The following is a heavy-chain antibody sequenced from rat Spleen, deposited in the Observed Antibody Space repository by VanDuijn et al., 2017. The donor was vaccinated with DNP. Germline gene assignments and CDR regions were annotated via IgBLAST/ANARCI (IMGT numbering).Heavy chain of an antibody. CDR1: GFTFSDYN. J-gene: IGHJ4*01. CDR3: TRVGDLHDGGSGDALDA. D-gene: IGHD1-12*02. CDR2: IFYDGSRS. V-gene: IGHV5S10*01. Sequence: EVLVVDSGGGLVQPGGSLRLSCAASGFTFSDYNMAWVRQAPKKGLEWVATIFYDGSRSYYRDSVRGRFAISRDNAKNTLYLRMNSLRSEDTATYYCTRVGDLHDGGSGDALDAWGQGTSVTVSS.